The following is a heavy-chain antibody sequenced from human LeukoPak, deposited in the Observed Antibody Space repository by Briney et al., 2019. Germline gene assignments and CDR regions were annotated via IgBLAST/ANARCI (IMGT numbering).Heavy chain of an antibody. V-gene: IGHV4-4*02. CDR2: IYHSGST. Sequence: SGTLSLTCAVSGGSISSNNWWNWVRQPPGKGLEWIGEIYHSGSTNYNPSLKSRVSISVDKSKNQFSLNLTSVTAADTAVYYCARPIVGATDVFGIWGQGTMVTVSS. CDR3: ARPIVGATDVFGI. D-gene: IGHD1-26*01. CDR1: GGSISSNNW. J-gene: IGHJ3*02.